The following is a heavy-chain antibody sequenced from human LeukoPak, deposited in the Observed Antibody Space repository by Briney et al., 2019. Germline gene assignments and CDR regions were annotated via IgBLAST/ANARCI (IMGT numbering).Heavy chain of an antibody. Sequence: GGSLRLSCAASGFTFSSYGMHWVRQAPGKGLEWVAVISYDGSNKYYADSVKGRFTISRDNSKNTLYLQMNSLRAEDTAVYYCAREWGYYDYWGQGTLVTVSS. J-gene: IGHJ4*02. D-gene: IGHD3-16*01. CDR3: AREWGYYDY. CDR2: ISYDGSNK. V-gene: IGHV3-30*03. CDR1: GFTFSSYG.